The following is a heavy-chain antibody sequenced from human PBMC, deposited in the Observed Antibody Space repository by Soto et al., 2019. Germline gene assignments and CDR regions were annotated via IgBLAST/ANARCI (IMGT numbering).Heavy chain of an antibody. V-gene: IGHV3-48*01. CDR2: INSAGSII. J-gene: IGHJ3*02. Sequence: EVQLVQSGGALVQPGGSLRLSCAASGFTPSRLSMNWVRQAPGKGLEWISYINSAGSIIYYADSVKGRFTISRDNVKNSLYVPMNSLRAEETAVYYSATGTDFGWIDNPHNEVEICGQGTMVTVSS. CDR1: GFTPSRLS. CDR3: ATGTDFGWIDNPHNEVEI. D-gene: IGHD3-9*01.